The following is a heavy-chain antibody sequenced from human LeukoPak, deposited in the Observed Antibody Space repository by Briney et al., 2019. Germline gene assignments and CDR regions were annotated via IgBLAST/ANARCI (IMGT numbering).Heavy chain of an antibody. Sequence: SLTLSCPASGFTFSSYVMRWVRQAAGKGLDWVSAISDSGGSTYYADSVKGRFTISRDNSKNTLYLQMNSLRAEDTAVYYCAKVALYGSGDYWGQGTLVTVSS. CDR3: AKVALYGSGDY. CDR1: GFTFSSYV. J-gene: IGHJ4*02. D-gene: IGHD3-10*01. CDR2: ISDSGGST. V-gene: IGHV3-23*01.